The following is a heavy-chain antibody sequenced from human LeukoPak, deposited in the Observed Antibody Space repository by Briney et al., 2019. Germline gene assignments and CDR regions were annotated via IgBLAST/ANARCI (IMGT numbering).Heavy chain of an antibody. CDR3: ARYCSSTSCRWFDP. Sequence: SETLSLTCTVSGGSISSGGYYWSWIRQHPGKGLEWIGYIYYTGSTYYNPSLKSRVIISVDTSKNQFSLKLNSVTAAGTAVYYCARYCSSTSCRWFDPWGQGTLVTVSS. J-gene: IGHJ5*02. CDR1: GGSISSGGYY. CDR2: IYYTGST. D-gene: IGHD2-2*01. V-gene: IGHV4-31*03.